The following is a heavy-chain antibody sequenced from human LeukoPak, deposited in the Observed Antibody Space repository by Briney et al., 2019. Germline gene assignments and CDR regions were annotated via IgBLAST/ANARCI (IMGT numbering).Heavy chain of an antibody. V-gene: IGHV4-34*01. J-gene: IGHJ3*02. Sequence: SETLSLTCAVYGGSFSGYYWSWIRQPPGKGLEWIGEINHSGSTNYNPSLKSRVTISVDTSKNQFSLKLSSVTAADTAVYYCARHAAYGDYGHDAFDIWGQGTMVTVSS. CDR1: GGSFSGYY. CDR3: ARHAAYGDYGHDAFDI. D-gene: IGHD4-17*01. CDR2: INHSGST.